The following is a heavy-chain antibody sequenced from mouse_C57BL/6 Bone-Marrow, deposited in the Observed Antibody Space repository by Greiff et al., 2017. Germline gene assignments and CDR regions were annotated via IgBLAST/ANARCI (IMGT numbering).Heavy chain of an antibody. CDR3: AKHIYYYGSSYGYAMDY. D-gene: IGHD1-1*01. V-gene: IGHV2-9*01. J-gene: IGHJ4*01. CDR1: GFSLTSYG. Sequence: QVQLKESGPGLVAPSQSLSITCTVSGFSLTSYGVVWVRQPPGKGLEWLGVIWGGGSTNYNSALMSRLSISKDNAKSQVFLKMNSLHTDDTAMYYCAKHIYYYGSSYGYAMDYWGQGTSVTVSS. CDR2: IWGGGST.